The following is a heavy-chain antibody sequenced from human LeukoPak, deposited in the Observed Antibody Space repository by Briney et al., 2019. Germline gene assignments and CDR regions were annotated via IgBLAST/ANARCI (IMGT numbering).Heavy chain of an antibody. CDR1: GFTVSSKY. CDR2: IYSGGST. CDR3: ASCPEHYGVFRRNYFDY. J-gene: IGHJ4*02. V-gene: IGHV3-66*01. D-gene: IGHD4-17*01. Sequence: GGSLRLSCAASGFTVSSKYMSWVRQAPGKGLEWVSVIYSGGSTYYADSVEGRFTISRDNSKNTLYLQMNSLRAEDTAVYYCASCPEHYGVFRRNYFDYWGQGTLVTVSS.